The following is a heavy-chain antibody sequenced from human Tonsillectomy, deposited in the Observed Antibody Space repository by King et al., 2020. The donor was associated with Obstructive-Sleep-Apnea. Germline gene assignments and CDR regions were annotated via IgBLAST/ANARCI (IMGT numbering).Heavy chain of an antibody. D-gene: IGHD3-10*01. V-gene: IGHV3-23*04. Sequence: VQLVESGGGLVQPGGSLRLSWAASGFTFSSYAMSWVRQAPGKGLEWVSAIMCSGGSTYYADSVKGRFTTSRDNSKNTLYLQMNSLRAEDTAVYYCAKDPADYGSAYYFDYWGQGTLVTVSS. CDR3: AKDPADYGSAYYFDY. CDR1: GFTFSSYA. J-gene: IGHJ4*02. CDR2: IMCSGGST.